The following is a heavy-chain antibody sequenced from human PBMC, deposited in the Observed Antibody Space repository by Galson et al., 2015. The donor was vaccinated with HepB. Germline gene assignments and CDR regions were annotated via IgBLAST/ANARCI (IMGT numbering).Heavy chain of an antibody. CDR2: ISYDGSNK. CDR1: GFTFSSYG. D-gene: IGHD5-12*01. V-gene: IGHV3-30*18. CDR3: AKEYSGYGPFDY. Sequence: SLRLSCAASGFTFSSYGMHWVRQAPGKGLEWGAVISYDGSNKYYADTVKGRFTISRDNSKNTLYLQMNSLRAEDTAVYYCAKEYSGYGPFDYWGQGTLVTVSS. J-gene: IGHJ4*02.